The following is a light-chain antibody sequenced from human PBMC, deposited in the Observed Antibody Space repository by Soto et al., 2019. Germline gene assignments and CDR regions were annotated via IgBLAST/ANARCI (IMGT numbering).Light chain of an antibody. V-gene: IGLV1-44*01. J-gene: IGLJ3*02. CDR3: AAWDDSLNGPV. Sequence: QSVLTQPPSASGTPGQRVTISCSGSSSNIGRNTVNWYQELPGTAPKLLIYGNDQRPSGVDDRFSGSKSGTSASLAISGLQSEDEADYYCAAWDDSLNGPVFGGGTKLTVL. CDR2: GND. CDR1: SSNIGRNT.